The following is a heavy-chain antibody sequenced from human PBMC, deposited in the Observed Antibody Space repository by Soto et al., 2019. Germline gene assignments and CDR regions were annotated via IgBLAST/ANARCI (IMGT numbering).Heavy chain of an antibody. CDR3: ARQPVESSITSPHYYYYGMDV. J-gene: IGHJ6*02. V-gene: IGHV4-59*01. CDR1: GGSISSYY. CDR2: VYYSGST. Sequence: SETLSLTCTVSGGSISSYYWSWIRQPPGKGLEWIGYVYYSGSTNYNPSLKSRVTISVDTSKNQFSLKLSSVTAADTAVYYCARQPVESSITSPHYYYYGMDVWGQGTTVTVSS. D-gene: IGHD3-3*02.